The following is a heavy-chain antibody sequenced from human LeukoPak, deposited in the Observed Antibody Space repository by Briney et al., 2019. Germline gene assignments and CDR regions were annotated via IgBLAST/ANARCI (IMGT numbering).Heavy chain of an antibody. CDR2: ISSSSSYI. J-gene: IGHJ4*02. CDR1: GFTFSSHS. V-gene: IGHV3-21*01. CDR3: AAHGIAVAGLYY. Sequence: GGSLRLSCAASGFTFSSHSVNWVRQAPGKGLEWVSSISSSSSYIYYADSVKGRFTISRDNAKNSLYLQMNSLRAEDTAVYYCAAHGIAVAGLYYWGQGTLVTVSS. D-gene: IGHD6-19*01.